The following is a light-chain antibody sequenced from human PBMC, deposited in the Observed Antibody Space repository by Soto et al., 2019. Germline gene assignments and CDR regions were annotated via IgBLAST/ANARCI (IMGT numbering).Light chain of an antibody. Sequence: EIVLTQSPGTLSLSPGERATLSCRASQSVTSTYLAWYQQTPGQAPRLLIYGTSNRATGVPDRFSGSGSGTDFTLNISGLEPEDFAVYYCQRSESSPRTFGQGTKVEIK. CDR1: QSVTSTY. J-gene: IGKJ1*01. V-gene: IGKV3-20*01. CDR3: QRSESSPRT. CDR2: GTS.